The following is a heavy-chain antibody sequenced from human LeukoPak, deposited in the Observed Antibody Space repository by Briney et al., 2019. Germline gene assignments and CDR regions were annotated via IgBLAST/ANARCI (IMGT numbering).Heavy chain of an antibody. J-gene: IGHJ4*02. D-gene: IGHD6-19*01. CDR3: ARRGIAVPGPDY. Sequence: GGSLQISCKGSASSFTSYWISWVRQMPGKGLVCMGRIDPSDSYTNYSPSFQGHVTISADKSISTAYLQWSSLKASDTAMYYCARRGIAVPGPDYWGQGTLVTVSS. V-gene: IGHV5-10-1*01. CDR1: ASSFTSYW. CDR2: IDPSDSYT.